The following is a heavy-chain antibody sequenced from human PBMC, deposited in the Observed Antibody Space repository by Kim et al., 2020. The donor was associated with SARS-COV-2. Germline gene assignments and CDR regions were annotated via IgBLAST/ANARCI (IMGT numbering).Heavy chain of an antibody. D-gene: IGHD1-26*01. Sequence: GGSLRLSCAASGFTFSTSWMQWVRQAPGKGLVWVSRIDTHGSTTGYADSVKGRFIISRDNAKNTLYLQMNSLRAEDTAVYYCTREMMGSFLGSWGQGTLVTVSS. CDR3: TREMMGSFLGS. V-gene: IGHV3-74*01. CDR2: IDTHGSTT. CDR1: GFTFSTSW. J-gene: IGHJ4*02.